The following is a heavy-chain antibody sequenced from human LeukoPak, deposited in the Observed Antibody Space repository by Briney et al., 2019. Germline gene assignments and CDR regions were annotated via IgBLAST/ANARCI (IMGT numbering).Heavy chain of an antibody. CDR3: ARSSGYYSSLFYMHV. J-gene: IGHJ6*03. D-gene: IGHD3-22*01. CDR2: INPSGGST. V-gene: IGHV1-46*01. CDR1: GYTFSSYY. Sequence: ASVKVACKASGYTFSSYYIHWVRQAPGQGLEWMGLINPSGGSTNYAQKFQDRVTMTRDTSTSTVYMELSSLRSEDTAVYYCARSSGYYSSLFYMHVWGKGTTVTVSS.